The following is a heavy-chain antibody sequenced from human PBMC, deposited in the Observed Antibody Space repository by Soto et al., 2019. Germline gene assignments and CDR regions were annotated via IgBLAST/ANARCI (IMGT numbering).Heavy chain of an antibody. J-gene: IGHJ6*02. D-gene: IGHD3-10*01. CDR1: GFTFNNYA. CDR2: ISGSGGST. CDR3: AKDYYHGSGSYYGDYYGMDV. Sequence: VGSLRLSCAASGFTFNNYAMTWVRQAPGKGLEWVSAISGSGGSTYYADSVRGRFTISRDNFKNTLYLQINSLRAEDTAIYYCAKDYYHGSGSYYGDYYGMDVWGQGTTVTVSS. V-gene: IGHV3-23*01.